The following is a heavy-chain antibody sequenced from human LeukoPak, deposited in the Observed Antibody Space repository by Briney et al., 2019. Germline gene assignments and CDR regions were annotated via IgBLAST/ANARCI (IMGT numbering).Heavy chain of an antibody. CDR2: ISSSGTTL. V-gene: IGHV3-48*03. Sequence: PGGSLRLSCAASGFTFSSYEMNWVRQAPGKGLEWVPYISSSGTTLYYSDSVKGRFTISRDNAKDSLYLQMNGLRAEDTAVYYCARHLSYDSGSYYNFGYWGQGTLVTVSS. CDR3: ARHLSYDSGSYYNFGY. J-gene: IGHJ4*02. D-gene: IGHD3-10*01. CDR1: GFTFSSYE.